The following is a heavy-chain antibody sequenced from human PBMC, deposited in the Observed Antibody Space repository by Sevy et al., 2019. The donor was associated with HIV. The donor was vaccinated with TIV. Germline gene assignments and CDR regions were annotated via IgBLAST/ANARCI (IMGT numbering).Heavy chain of an antibody. CDR1: GFTFSSYS. D-gene: IGHD6-13*01. V-gene: IGHV3-48*01. CDR2: ISGSGSTI. Sequence: GGSLRLSCAASGFTFSSYSMNWVRQAPGKGLEWVSYISGSGSTIYYADSVKGRFTISGDNAKNSLYLQMNSLRAEDTAVYYCARLSGYSSSWSYFDYWGQGTLVTVSS. CDR3: ARLSGYSSSWSYFDY. J-gene: IGHJ4*02.